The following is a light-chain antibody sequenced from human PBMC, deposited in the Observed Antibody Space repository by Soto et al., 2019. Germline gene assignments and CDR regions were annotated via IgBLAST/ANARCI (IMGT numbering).Light chain of an antibody. CDR2: TSG. J-gene: IGKJ2*01. Sequence: IQMTQSPSSLSASVGDRVTITCRASQRITTYLNWYQQKPGEAPKLLISTSGTLQRGGPSRFTFSGSGTEIKLTITAHQSVDYAANFCQHPYCTPFSFGQGRKLEI. CDR1: QRITTY. V-gene: IGKV1-39*01. CDR3: QHPYCTPFS.